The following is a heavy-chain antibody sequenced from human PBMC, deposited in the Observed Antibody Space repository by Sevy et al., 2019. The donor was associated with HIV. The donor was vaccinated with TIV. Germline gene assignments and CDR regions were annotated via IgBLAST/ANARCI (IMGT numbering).Heavy chain of an antibody. CDR3: ARELQYYSDLRDTFDI. Sequence: GGSLRLSCAASGFTFSSYAMHWVRQAPGKGLEWVAVISYDGSNKYYADSVKGRFTISRDNSKNTLYLQMNSLRAEDTAVYYCARELQYYSDLRDTFDIWGQGTMVTVSS. V-gene: IGHV3-30-3*01. CDR1: GFTFSSYA. J-gene: IGHJ3*02. CDR2: ISYDGSNK. D-gene: IGHD3-22*01.